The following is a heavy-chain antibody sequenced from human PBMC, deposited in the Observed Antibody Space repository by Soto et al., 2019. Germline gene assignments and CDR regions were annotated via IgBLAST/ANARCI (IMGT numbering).Heavy chain of an antibody. V-gene: IGHV3-30*03. D-gene: IGHD5-18*01. CDR2: ISYDGSNK. CDR1: GFTFSSYG. CDR3: ARGRETGYSYGRVATSSYGMDV. J-gene: IGHJ6*02. Sequence: GGSLRLSCAASGFTFSSYGMHWVRQAPGKGLEWVAVISYDGSNKYYADSVKGRFTISRDNSKNTLYLQMNSLRAEDTAVYYCARGRETGYSYGRVATSSYGMDVWGQGTTVTVSS.